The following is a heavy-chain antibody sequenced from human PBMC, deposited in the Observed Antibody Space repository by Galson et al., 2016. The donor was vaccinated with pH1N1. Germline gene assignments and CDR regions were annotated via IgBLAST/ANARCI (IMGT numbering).Heavy chain of an antibody. V-gene: IGHV3-30*18. Sequence: SLRLPCAASGFTFSRYGMHWVRQAPGKGLEWVALISYDGSNEYYADSVKGRFTISRDNSKNTLYLQMNSLRTEDTAVYYCAKATTMLRGGNHVDYWGQGTLVTVSS. CDR2: ISYDGSNE. CDR1: GFTFSRYG. CDR3: AKATTMLRGGNHVDY. D-gene: IGHD3-10*01. J-gene: IGHJ4*02.